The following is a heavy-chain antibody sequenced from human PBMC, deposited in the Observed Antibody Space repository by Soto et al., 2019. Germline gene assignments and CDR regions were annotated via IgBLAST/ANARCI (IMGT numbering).Heavy chain of an antibody. CDR2: VSAYNGNT. V-gene: IGHV1-18*01. D-gene: IGHD3-10*01. CDR3: ARDYFTMVREVNRYYYYGRDV. J-gene: IGHJ6*02. Sequence: QRLEWMGWVSAYNGNTHYAQKLQGRVTMTTDTSTSTDYMELRSVRSDDTAVYYCARDYFTMVREVNRYYYYGRDVWGQGTTVPVS.